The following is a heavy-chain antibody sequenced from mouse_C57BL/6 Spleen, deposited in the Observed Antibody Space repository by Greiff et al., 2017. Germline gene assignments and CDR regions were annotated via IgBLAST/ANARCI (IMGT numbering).Heavy chain of an antibody. CDR2: IYPGDGDT. Sequence: QLQQSGPELVKPGASVKISCKASGYAFSSSWMNWVKQRPGKGLEWIGRIYPGDGDTNYNGKFKGKATLTADKSSSTAYMQLSSLTSEDSAVYFCARWGYYGSLDYWGQGTTLTVSS. D-gene: IGHD1-1*01. CDR3: ARWGYYGSLDY. J-gene: IGHJ2*01. CDR1: GYAFSSSW. V-gene: IGHV1-82*01.